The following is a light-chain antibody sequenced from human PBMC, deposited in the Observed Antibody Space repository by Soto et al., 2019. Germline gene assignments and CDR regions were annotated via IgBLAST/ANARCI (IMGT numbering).Light chain of an antibody. CDR2: AAS. J-gene: IGKJ3*01. Sequence: IQLTHSPSSLSASVWDRVTITCRASQDISSLLAWYQQKPGKAPKLLIYAASTLQNGVPSRFSGSGSGTDFTLTISSLQPEDFATYYCHQSYATLNFGPGTKVDIK. CDR1: QDISSL. V-gene: IGKV1-9*01. CDR3: HQSYATLN.